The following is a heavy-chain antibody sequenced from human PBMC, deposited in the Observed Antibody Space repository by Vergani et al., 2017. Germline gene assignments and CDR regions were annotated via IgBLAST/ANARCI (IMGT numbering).Heavy chain of an antibody. D-gene: IGHD5-12*01. V-gene: IGHV3-11*01. CDR2: MSSGDSI. CDR3: AKANPRNSGYDYLYYYHAMDV. CDR1: GFTFSDHY. Sequence: QVQLVESGGGLVKPGGSLRLSCAASGFTFSDHYMSWVRQAPGKGLEWISYMSSGDSIYYADSVKGRFTVSRDNTKNTLYLQMNSLSAGDTAVYYCAKANPRNSGYDYLYYYHAMDVWGQGTTVTVSS. J-gene: IGHJ6*02.